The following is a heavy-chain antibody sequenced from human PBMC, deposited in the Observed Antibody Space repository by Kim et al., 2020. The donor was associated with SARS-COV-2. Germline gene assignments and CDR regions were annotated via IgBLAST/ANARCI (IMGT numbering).Heavy chain of an antibody. V-gene: IGHV3-33*06. CDR2: IWFDGSNA. Sequence: GSLRLSCTTSGFTFKNYAMHWVRQAPGKGLEWVAVIWFDGSNAFYEDSVKGRFTISRDNSKNILYLHMNSLRAEDTAVYYCAKAGSVGTYYYYGLDVWGQGTTVTVSS. CDR3: AKAGSVGTYYYYGLDV. CDR1: GFTFKNYA. J-gene: IGHJ6*02. D-gene: IGHD7-27*01.